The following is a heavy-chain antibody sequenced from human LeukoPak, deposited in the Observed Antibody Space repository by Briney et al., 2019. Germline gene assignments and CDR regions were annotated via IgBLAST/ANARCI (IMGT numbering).Heavy chain of an antibody. V-gene: IGHV1-8*01. J-gene: IGHJ4*02. CDR2: MNPNSGYT. D-gene: IGHD6-19*01. CDR3: ARGLSSGWTFGY. CDR1: GYTFTSYD. Sequence: ASVKVSCKASGYTFTSYDINLVRQAPGQALEWVGWMNPNSGYTGYAQKFQGRVTMTRNTSISTAYMELSSLRSEDTAVYYCARGLSSGWTFGYWGQGTLVTVSS.